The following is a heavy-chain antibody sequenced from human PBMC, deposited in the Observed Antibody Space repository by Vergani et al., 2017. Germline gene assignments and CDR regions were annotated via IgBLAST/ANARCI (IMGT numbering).Heavy chain of an antibody. V-gene: IGHV4-30-2*01. CDR2: IFPSGNS. J-gene: IGHJ6*03. CDR3: ARASLRALVGYYYYMDV. Sequence: QLQLQESGSGLVKPSQTLSLTCAVSGDSITNGGFSWNWIRQPPGKGPEWIGYIFPSGNSDYNPSLKNRVSISLDKSKIQFSLWVNSVTAADTAVYFFARASLRALVGYYYYMDVWGKGKTVVVSS. CDR1: GDSITNGGFS. D-gene: IGHD3-16*02.